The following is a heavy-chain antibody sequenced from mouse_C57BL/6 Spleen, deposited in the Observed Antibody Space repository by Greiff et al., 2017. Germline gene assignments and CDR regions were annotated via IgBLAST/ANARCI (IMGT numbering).Heavy chain of an antibody. J-gene: IGHJ3*01. V-gene: IGHV1-52*01. CDR3: ARSDDYAWFAY. Sequence: QVQLQQPGAELVRPGSSVKLSCKASGYTFTCYWMHWVKQRPIQGLEWIGNIDPSDSETHYNQKFKDKATLTVDKSSSTAYMQLSSLTSEDSAVYYCARSDDYAWFAYWGQGTLVTVSA. CDR1: GYTFTCYW. D-gene: IGHD2-4*01. CDR2: IDPSDSET.